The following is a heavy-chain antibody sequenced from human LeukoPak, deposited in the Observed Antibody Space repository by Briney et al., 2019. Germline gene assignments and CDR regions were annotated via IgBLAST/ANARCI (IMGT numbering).Heavy chain of an antibody. Sequence: ASVKVSCKASGYTFTGYYIHWVRQAPGQGLEWMGWINPNSGGTNYAQKCQGRVTMTRDTSISTAYMELSRLRSDDTAVFYCARHGYYDILTGPRGFDYWGQGTLVTVSS. D-gene: IGHD3-9*01. CDR2: INPNSGGT. CDR3: ARHGYYDILTGPRGFDY. J-gene: IGHJ4*02. CDR1: GYTFTGYY. V-gene: IGHV1-2*02.